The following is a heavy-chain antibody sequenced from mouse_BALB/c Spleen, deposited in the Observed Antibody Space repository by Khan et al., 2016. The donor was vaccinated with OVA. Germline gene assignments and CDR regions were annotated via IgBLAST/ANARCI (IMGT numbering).Heavy chain of an antibody. D-gene: IGHD1-1*01. CDR1: GYSITSGYA. Sequence: EVQLQESGPGLVKPSQSLSLTCTVTGYSITSGYAWNWLRQFPGNKLELMGYISYSGVTSYTPSLKSRISITRDNSKNQFFLQLNSVTTEDTATYFCARGNYYGDYFDYWGQGTTLTVSS. J-gene: IGHJ2*01. V-gene: IGHV3-2*02. CDR2: ISYSGVT. CDR3: ARGNYYGDYFDY.